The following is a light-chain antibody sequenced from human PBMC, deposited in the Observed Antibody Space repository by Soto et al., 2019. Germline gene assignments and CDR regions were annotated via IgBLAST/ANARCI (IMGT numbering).Light chain of an antibody. CDR3: HQRQSWPRT. Sequence: ETVMTQSRVTLSVSPGDTATXXXXASQRVSNHFALYQQKPGQAPRLLIYAASTRAAGVPARFSGSGSGTEFTLTISSLQSEDFAVYYCHQRQSWPRTFGQGTKVDIK. V-gene: IGKV3-15*01. CDR1: QRVSNH. CDR2: AAS. J-gene: IGKJ1*01.